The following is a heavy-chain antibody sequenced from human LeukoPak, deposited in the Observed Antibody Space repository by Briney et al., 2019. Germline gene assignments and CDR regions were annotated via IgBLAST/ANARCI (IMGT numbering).Heavy chain of an antibody. Sequence: PGGSLRLSCAASGFTFSSYSMHWVRQAPGKGLEWVAVLSYDGSNKYYADSVKGRFTISRDNSKNTLYLQMNSLRAEDTAVYYCARPALEWLLYDAFDIWGQGKMVTVSS. CDR3: ARPALEWLLYDAFDI. CDR1: GFTFSSYS. D-gene: IGHD3-3*01. V-gene: IGHV3-30*04. CDR2: LSYDGSNK. J-gene: IGHJ3*02.